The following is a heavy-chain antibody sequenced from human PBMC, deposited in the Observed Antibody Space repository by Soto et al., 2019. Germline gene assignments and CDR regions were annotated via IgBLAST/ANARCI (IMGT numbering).Heavy chain of an antibody. Sequence: QITLKESGPTLVKPTQTLTLTCTFSGFSLSTSGVGVGWIRQPPGKALELLALIYWDDDKRYSPSLKSRLTITKDTSKNQVVLTMTTIDPVDTATYYGAHTSRSDPSRSSKQRLNGFDPWGQGTLVTVSS. CDR1: GFSLSTSGVG. CDR3: AHTSRSDPSRSSKQRLNGFDP. CDR2: IYWDDDK. J-gene: IGHJ5*02. V-gene: IGHV2-5*02. D-gene: IGHD6-6*01.